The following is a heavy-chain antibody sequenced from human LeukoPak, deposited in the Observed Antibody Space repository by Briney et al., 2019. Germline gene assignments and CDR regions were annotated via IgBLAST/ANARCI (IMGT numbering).Heavy chain of an antibody. Sequence: SETLSLTCAVYGGSFSGYYWSWIRQPPGKGLEWIGEINHSGSTNYNPSLKSRVTISVDTSKNQFSLKVNSVTAADTAVYYCARTLGWASSRYPFDGWGQGTLVAVSS. J-gene: IGHJ4*02. CDR2: INHSGST. CDR1: GGSFSGYY. CDR3: ARTLGWASSRYPFDG. D-gene: IGHD3-16*02. V-gene: IGHV4-34*01.